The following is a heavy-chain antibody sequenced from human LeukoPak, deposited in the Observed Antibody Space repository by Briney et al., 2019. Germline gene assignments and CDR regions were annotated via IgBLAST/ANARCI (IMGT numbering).Heavy chain of an antibody. CDR2: ISYDGSNK. CDR1: GFTFSSYA. J-gene: IGHJ4*02. Sequence: GGSLRLSCAASGFTFSSYAMHWVRQAPGKGLEWVAVISYDGSNKYYADSVKGRFTISRDNSKNTLYLQMNSLRAEDTAVYYCARHNRPTGDTSNYCEDYWGQGTLVTVSP. V-gene: IGHV3-30-3*01. CDR3: ARHNRPTGDTSNYCEDY. D-gene: IGHD3-22*01.